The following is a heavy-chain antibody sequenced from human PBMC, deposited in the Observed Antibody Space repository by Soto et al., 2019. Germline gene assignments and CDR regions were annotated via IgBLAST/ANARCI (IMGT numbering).Heavy chain of an antibody. V-gene: IGHV3-23*01. CDR2: ISGSGGST. CDR1: GFTFSSYA. CDR3: AKVMDGSGSYYSCLDY. J-gene: IGHJ4*02. D-gene: IGHD3-10*01. Sequence: GGSLRLSCAASGFTFSSYAMSWVRQAPGKGLEWVSAISGSGGSTYYADSVKGRFTISRDNSKNTLYLQMNSLRAEDTAVYYCAKVMDGSGSYYSCLDYWGQGTLVTVSS.